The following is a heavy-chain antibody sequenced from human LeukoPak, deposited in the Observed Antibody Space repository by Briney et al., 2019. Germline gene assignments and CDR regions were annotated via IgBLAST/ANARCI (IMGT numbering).Heavy chain of an antibody. CDR3: ARPARDATYTNGFDY. J-gene: IGHJ5*01. V-gene: IGHV5-51*01. Sequence: GESLKISCKGSGYSFTSYWIGWVRQMPGKGLEWMGIISPGDSDTKYSPSFQGQVTILVDRSISAAYLQWSSLKASDTAMYYCARPARDATYTNGFDYWGHGTLVTVSS. CDR1: GYSFTSYW. CDR2: ISPGDSDT. D-gene: IGHD5-18*01.